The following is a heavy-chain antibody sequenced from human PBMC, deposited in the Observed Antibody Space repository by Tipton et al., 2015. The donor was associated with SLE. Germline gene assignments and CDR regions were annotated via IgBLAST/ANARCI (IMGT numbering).Heavy chain of an antibody. Sequence: TLSLTCTVSGGSISSGGYYWSWIRQHPGKGLEWIGEINHSGSTNYNPSLKSRVTISVDTSKNQFSLKLSSVTAADTAVYYCARHGAYMSSGWSGAFDIWGQGTMVTVSS. D-gene: IGHD6-19*01. CDR2: INHSGST. V-gene: IGHV4-39*01. CDR3: ARHGAYMSSGWSGAFDI. CDR1: GGSISSGGYY. J-gene: IGHJ3*02.